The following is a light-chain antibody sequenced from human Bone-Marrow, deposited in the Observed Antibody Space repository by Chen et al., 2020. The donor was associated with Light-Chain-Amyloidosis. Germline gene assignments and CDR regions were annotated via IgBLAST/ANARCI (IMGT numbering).Light chain of an antibody. Sequence: EILLTQSPATLSLSPGERATLSCRASQTVGSFFAWYQQKPGPAPRLVIYDVSKRASGIPARFSGGESGTDFTLTSGSLEPEDCAVYYWQQRSNWPPMYAFGQGTKLEI. V-gene: IGKV3-11*01. CDR2: DVS. J-gene: IGKJ2*01. CDR3: QQRSNWPPMYA. CDR1: QTVGSF.